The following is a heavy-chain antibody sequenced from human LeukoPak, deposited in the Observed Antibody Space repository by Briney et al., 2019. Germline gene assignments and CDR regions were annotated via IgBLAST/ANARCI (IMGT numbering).Heavy chain of an antibody. J-gene: IGHJ4*02. CDR3: ARKDSYYFDY. D-gene: IGHD2-15*01. V-gene: IGHV4-34*01. CDR2: INHSGST. CDR1: GGSFSGYY. Sequence: PSETLSLTCAVYGGSFSGYYWSWIRQPPGKGLEWIGEINHSGSTIYNPSLKSRVTISVDTSKNQFSLKLSSVTAADTAVYYCARKDSYYFDYWGQGTLVTVSS.